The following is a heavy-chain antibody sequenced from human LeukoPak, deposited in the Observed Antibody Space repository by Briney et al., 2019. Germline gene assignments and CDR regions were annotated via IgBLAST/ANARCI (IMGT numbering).Heavy chain of an antibody. V-gene: IGHV3-21*01. J-gene: IGHJ3*02. CDR1: GFTFRSYS. CDR3: ARSPRITVVRGVPLDAFDI. D-gene: IGHD3-10*01. Sequence: GGSLTLSCAASGFTFRSYSMIWLGQAPGKGLEWVSSISSGSSYIYYADSVKGRFTISRDNAKNSLYLQMGSLRAEDTAVYYCARSPRITVVRGVPLDAFDIWGQGTMVTVSS. CDR2: ISSGSSYI.